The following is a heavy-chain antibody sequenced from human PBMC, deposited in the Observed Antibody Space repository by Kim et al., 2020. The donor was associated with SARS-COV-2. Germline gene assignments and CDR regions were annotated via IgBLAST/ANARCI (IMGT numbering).Heavy chain of an antibody. CDR3: ARDQDVVVAATGYFWYFDL. V-gene: IGHV3-11*05. CDR2: ISSSSSYT. D-gene: IGHD2-15*01. Sequence: GGSLRLSCAASGFTFSDYYMSWIRQAPGKGLEWVSYISSSSSYTNYADSVKGRFTISRDNAKNSLYLQMNSLRAEDTAVYYCARDQDVVVAATGYFWYFDLWGRGTLVTVSS. CDR1: GFTFSDYY. J-gene: IGHJ2*01.